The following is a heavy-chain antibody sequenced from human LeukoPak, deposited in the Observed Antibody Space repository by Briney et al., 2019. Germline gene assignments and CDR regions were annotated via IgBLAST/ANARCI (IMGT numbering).Heavy chain of an antibody. CDR3: ARTGAGGPPKIIAAAGSGRGWFDP. Sequence: ASVKVSCKASGYTFTSYYMHWVRQAPGQGLEWMGIINPSGGSTSYAQKFQGRVTMTRDTSTSTVYMELSSLRSEDTAVYYCARTGAGGPPKIIAAAGSGRGWFDPWGQGTLVTVSS. V-gene: IGHV1-46*01. D-gene: IGHD6-13*01. CDR1: GYTFTSYY. J-gene: IGHJ5*02. CDR2: INPSGGST.